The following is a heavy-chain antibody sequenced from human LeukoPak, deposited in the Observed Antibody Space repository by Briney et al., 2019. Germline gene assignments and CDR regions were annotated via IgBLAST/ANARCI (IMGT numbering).Heavy chain of an antibody. CDR2: INTDGNTR. CDR3: VRDMGYYDKV. V-gene: IGHV3-74*01. D-gene: IGHD3-22*01. CDR1: GFTFSTSW. J-gene: IGHJ4*02. Sequence: GGSLRLSCATSGFTFSTSWMHWVRQAPGKGLVWVSRINTDGNTRDYADSVKGRFTISRDNAKNTLYLQMNSLRAEDTAAYYCVRDMGYYDKVWGQGTLVTVSS.